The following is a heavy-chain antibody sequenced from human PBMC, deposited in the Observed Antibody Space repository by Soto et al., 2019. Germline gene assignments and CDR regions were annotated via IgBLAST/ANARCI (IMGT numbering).Heavy chain of an antibody. CDR3: ARFSLYYYGWGGYDIRWFDP. Sequence: SETLSLTCTVSGGSISSSDYYWGWIRQPPGKGLEWIGNIYYSGSASYNPSLKSRVTISVDTSKNQFSLKLSSVTAADTAVYYCARFSLYYYGWGGYDIRWFDPWGQGTLVTVSS. V-gene: IGHV4-30-4*08. D-gene: IGHD3-10*01. J-gene: IGHJ5*02. CDR1: GGSISSSDYY. CDR2: IYYSGSA.